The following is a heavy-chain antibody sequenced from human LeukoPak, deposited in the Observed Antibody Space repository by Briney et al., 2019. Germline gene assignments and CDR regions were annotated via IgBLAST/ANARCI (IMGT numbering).Heavy chain of an antibody. CDR1: RFTFSSYS. CDR3: ARGEDMGY. J-gene: IGHJ4*02. CDR2: ISSSSNTI. D-gene: IGHD1-26*01. Sequence: GGSLRLSCADSRFTFSSYSMNWVRQAPGKGLEWVSYISSSSNTIYYADSVKGRFTISRDNAKNSLYLQMDSLRAEDTAVYYCARGEDMGYWGQGTLVTVSS. V-gene: IGHV3-48*01.